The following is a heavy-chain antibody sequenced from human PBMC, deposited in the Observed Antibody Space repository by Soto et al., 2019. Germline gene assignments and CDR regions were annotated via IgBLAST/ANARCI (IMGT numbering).Heavy chain of an antibody. V-gene: IGHV4-31*03. Sequence: QVQLQESGPGLVKPSQTLSLTCTVSGAYVNTGGYYWSWVRQYPGKGLEWIGYIYHSGDTYYNPSLKSRLTRSVDTSKNHFSLNLSSVTVGETAVYYCARAPGNERLDYWGQGTLVIVSS. CDR1: GAYVNTGGYY. D-gene: IGHD1-1*01. CDR2: IYHSGDT. CDR3: ARAPGNERLDY. J-gene: IGHJ4*02.